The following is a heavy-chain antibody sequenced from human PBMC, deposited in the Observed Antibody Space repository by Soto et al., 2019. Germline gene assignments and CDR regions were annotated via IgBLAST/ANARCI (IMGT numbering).Heavy chain of an antibody. CDR1: GFTFSSHT. CDR2: ITSTSSTK. CDR3: ARRITMVRGPYYYYAMDV. J-gene: IGHJ6*02. Sequence: PRLACAASGFTFSSHTMNWVRQALGKGLEWISYITSTSSTKNYADSVKGRFTISRDNANNSLYLQMNSLRDEDTAVYYCARRITMVRGPYYYYAMDVWGQGXTVTVYS. V-gene: IGHV3-48*02. D-gene: IGHD3-10*01.